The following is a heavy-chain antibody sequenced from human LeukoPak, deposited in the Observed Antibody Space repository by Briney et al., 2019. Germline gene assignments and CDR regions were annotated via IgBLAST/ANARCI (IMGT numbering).Heavy chain of an antibody. CDR1: GFTFSGSA. Sequence: GGSLRLSCAASGFTFSGSAMHWVRQASGKGLEWVGRIRSKANSYATAYAASVKGRFTISRDDSKNTAYLQMNSLKTEDTAVYYCTRDYPMVRGVIGHLYYYYYMDVWGKGTTVTVSS. CDR3: TRDYPMVRGVIGHLYYYYYMDV. CDR2: IRSKANSYAT. D-gene: IGHD3-10*01. V-gene: IGHV3-73*01. J-gene: IGHJ6*03.